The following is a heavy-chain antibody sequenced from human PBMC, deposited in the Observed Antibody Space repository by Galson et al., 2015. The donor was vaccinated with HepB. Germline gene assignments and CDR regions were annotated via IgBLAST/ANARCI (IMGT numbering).Heavy chain of an antibody. CDR3: ASLLGSDNYNWFDP. CDR2: ISYSGSA. J-gene: IGHJ5*02. CDR1: GVSITTSY. V-gene: IGHV4-59*01. D-gene: IGHD2-21*02. Sequence: LSLTCNVSGVSITTSYWSWIRQPPGKGLEWIAYISYSGSADYNPSLKSRVTMSVDTSKNQFSLKLSSVTAADTAVYYCASLLGSDNYNWFDPWGQGTLVSVSS.